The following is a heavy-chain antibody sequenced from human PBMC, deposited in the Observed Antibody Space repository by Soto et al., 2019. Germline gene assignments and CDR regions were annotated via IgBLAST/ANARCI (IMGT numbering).Heavy chain of an antibody. V-gene: IGHV4-34*01. CDR1: GGSFSGYY. CDR3: ARGYYGDYVDY. D-gene: IGHD4-17*01. Sequence: SETLSLTCAVYGGSFSGYYWSWIRQPPGKGLEWIGEINHSGSTNYNPSLKSRVTISVDTSKNQFSLKLSSVTAADTAVYYCARGYYGDYVDYWGRGTLVTVSS. J-gene: IGHJ4*02. CDR2: INHSGST.